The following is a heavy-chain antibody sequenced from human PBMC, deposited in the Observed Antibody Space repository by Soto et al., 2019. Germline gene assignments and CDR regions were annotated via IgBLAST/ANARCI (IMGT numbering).Heavy chain of an antibody. CDR1: GFTFSSYA. J-gene: IGHJ4*02. CDR2: ISGSGGST. Sequence: EVQLLESGGGLVQPGGSLRLSCAASGFTFSSYAMSWVRQAPGKGLEWVSAISGSGGSTYYADSVKGRFTISRDNAKNTLYLQMNSLRAEDTAVYYCAKGSAGQWLVPVDYWGQGTLVTVSS. CDR3: AKGSAGQWLVPVDY. D-gene: IGHD6-19*01. V-gene: IGHV3-23*01.